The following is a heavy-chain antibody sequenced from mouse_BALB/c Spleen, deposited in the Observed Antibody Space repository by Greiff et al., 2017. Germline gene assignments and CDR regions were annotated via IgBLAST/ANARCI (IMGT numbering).Heavy chain of an antibody. J-gene: IGHJ4*01. CDR3: ARIYYGYDGYAMDY. CDR2: IWGDGST. D-gene: IGHD2-2*01. CDR1: GFSLTGYG. V-gene: IGHV2-6-7*01. Sequence: QVQLKESGPGLVAPSQSLSIACTVSGFSLTGYGVNWVRQPPGKGLEWLGMIWGDGSTDYNSALKSRLSISKDNSKSQVFLKMNSLQTDDTARYYCARIYYGYDGYAMDYWGQGTSVTVSS.